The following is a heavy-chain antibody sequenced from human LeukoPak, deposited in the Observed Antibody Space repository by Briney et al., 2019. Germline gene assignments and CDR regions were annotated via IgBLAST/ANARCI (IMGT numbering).Heavy chain of an antibody. Sequence: QPGGSLRLSCAASGFTFSSYSMNWVRQAPGKGLEWVSYISSSSSTIYYADSVKGRFTISRDNAKNSLYLQMNSLRAEDTAVYYCAKSGDCSSTSCYPHNWFDPWGQGTLVTVSS. J-gene: IGHJ5*02. CDR1: GFTFSSYS. D-gene: IGHD2-2*01. CDR3: AKSGDCSSTSCYPHNWFDP. CDR2: ISSSSSTI. V-gene: IGHV3-48*01.